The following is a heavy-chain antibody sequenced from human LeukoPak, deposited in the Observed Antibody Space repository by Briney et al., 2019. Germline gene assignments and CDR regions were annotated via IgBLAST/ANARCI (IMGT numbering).Heavy chain of an antibody. CDR2: IIPIFGTA. D-gene: IGHD6-13*01. Sequence: SVKVSCKASGGTFSSYAISWVRQAPGQGLEWTGGIIPIFGTANYAQKFQGRVTITADESTSTAYMELSSLRSEDTAVYYCARCIAPERGFDPWGQGTLVTVSS. CDR1: GGTFSSYA. CDR3: ARCIAPERGFDP. V-gene: IGHV1-69*13. J-gene: IGHJ5*02.